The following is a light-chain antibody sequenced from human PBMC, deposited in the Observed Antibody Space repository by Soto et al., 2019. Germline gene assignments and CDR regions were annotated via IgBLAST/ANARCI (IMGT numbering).Light chain of an antibody. CDR2: EAT. CDR1: SSDVGGYNL. CDR3: CSFAGSSTPMV. V-gene: IGLV2-23*01. J-gene: IGLJ2*01. Sequence: QSALTQPASASGSPGQSITISCIGTSSDVGGYNLVSWYQQLPDRAPKLLIYEATKRPSGVSIRFSGSKSGDTASLTISGLQAEDEAHYYCCSFAGSSTPMVFGGGTKLTVL.